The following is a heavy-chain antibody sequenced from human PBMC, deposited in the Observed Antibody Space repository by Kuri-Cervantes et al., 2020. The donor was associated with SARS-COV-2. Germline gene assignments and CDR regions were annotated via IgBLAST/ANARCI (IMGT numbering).Heavy chain of an antibody. CDR2: LDWDEDK. D-gene: IGHD6-19*01. Sequence: SGPTLVKPTQTLTLTCTVSGFTLTTKGMRESWIRQPPGKALEWLARLDWDEDKFYSSSLKTRLTISKDTSKNQVVLTMTNVDPVDTATYFCAREGISVVGTDYFDYWGQGILVTVSS. CDR1: GFTLTTKGMR. J-gene: IGHJ4*02. V-gene: IGHV2-70*04. CDR3: AREGISVVGTDYFDY.